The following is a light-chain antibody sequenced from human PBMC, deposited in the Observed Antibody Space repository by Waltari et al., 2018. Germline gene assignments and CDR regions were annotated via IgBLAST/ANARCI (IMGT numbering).Light chain of an antibody. J-gene: IGKJ1*01. CDR2: MVA. V-gene: IGKV2-28*01. CDR3: VQARQTPWT. CDR1: SLLHSNGGAF. Sequence: SLLHSNGGAFMDWYVQKQGQSPQLLIYMVANQPSGVPHRVTGSGSGTDFTLGVSSLEAGDVGVYYCVQARQTPWTFEQGTNVEIK.